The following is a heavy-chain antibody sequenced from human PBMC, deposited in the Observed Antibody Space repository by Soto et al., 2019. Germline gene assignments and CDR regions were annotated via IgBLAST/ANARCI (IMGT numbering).Heavy chain of an antibody. CDR1: GFSFSTYA. Sequence: EVQVVESGGGLVQPGGSLRLSCSASGFSFSTYAMHWVRQAPGKGLQYVSSISHNGGSTYYADSVKGRFTISRDNSKKMLYLQMSSLRAEDTAVYYCVKDRWVDSWGQGTLVHVSS. V-gene: IGHV3-64D*06. CDR2: ISHNGGST. D-gene: IGHD1-26*01. CDR3: VKDRWVDS. J-gene: IGHJ4*02.